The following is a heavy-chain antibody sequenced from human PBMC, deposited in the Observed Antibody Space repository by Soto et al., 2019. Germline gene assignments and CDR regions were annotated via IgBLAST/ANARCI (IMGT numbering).Heavy chain of an antibody. D-gene: IGHD5-12*01. CDR3: ARFGGYSGYDSLDY. CDR2: INAGNGNT. J-gene: IGHJ4*02. Sequence: ASVKVSCKASGYSFTSYAMHWVRQAPGQRLEWMGWINAGNGNTKYSQKFQGRVTIIRDTSASTAYMELSSLRSEDTAVYYCARFGGYSGYDSLDYWGQGTLVTVSS. CDR1: GYSFTSYA. V-gene: IGHV1-3*01.